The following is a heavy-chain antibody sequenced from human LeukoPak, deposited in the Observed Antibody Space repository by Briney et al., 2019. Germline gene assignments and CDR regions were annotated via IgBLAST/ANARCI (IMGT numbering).Heavy chain of an antibody. Sequence: RGSLRLSCAASGFTFSSYAMHWVRQAPGKGLEWVAVISYDGSNKYYADSVKGRFTISIDNSKNTLYLQMNSLRAEDTAVYYCARGEPWLVLDYWGQGTLVTVSS. J-gene: IGHJ4*02. D-gene: IGHD6-19*01. CDR1: GFTFSSYA. CDR2: ISYDGSNK. CDR3: ARGEPWLVLDY. V-gene: IGHV3-30-3*01.